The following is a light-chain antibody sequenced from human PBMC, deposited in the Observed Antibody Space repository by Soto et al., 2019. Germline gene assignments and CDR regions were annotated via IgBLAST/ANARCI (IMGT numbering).Light chain of an antibody. CDR3: CSLTTSHTYV. Sequence: QSVLTQPRSVSGSPGQSVTISCTGTSSDVGAYDYVSWYQQHPGRAPKLMIYDVSKRPSGVPDRFSGSKSGNSASLTISGLQADDEADYYCCSLTTSHTYVFGSGNKVTVL. CDR1: SSDVGAYDY. J-gene: IGLJ1*01. CDR2: DVS. V-gene: IGLV2-11*01.